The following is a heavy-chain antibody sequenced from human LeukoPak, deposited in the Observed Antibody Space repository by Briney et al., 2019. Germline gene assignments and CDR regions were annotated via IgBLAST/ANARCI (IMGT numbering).Heavy chain of an antibody. V-gene: IGHV4-59*08. CDR2: IYYSGST. CDR3: ARLSTAMVHSFDY. CDR1: GGSISSYY. Sequence: SETLSLTCTVSGGSISSYYWSWIRQPPGKGLEWIGYIYYSGSTNYNPSLKSRVTISVDTSKNQFSLKLSSVTAADTAVYYCARLSTAMVHSFDYWGQGTLVTVFS. J-gene: IGHJ4*02. D-gene: IGHD5-18*01.